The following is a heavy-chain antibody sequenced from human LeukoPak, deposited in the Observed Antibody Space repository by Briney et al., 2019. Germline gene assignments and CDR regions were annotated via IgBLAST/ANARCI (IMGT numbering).Heavy chain of an antibody. D-gene: IGHD3-22*01. CDR2: IRYDGSNK. V-gene: IGHV3-30*02. Sequence: AGSLRLSCAASGFTFSSYGMHWVRQAPGKGLEWVAFIRYDGSNKYYADSVKGRFTISRDNSKNTLYLQMNSLRAEDTAVYYCAKDLSYYYDSSGYGSIDYWGQGTLVTVSS. CDR1: GFTFSSYG. J-gene: IGHJ4*02. CDR3: AKDLSYYYDSSGYGSIDY.